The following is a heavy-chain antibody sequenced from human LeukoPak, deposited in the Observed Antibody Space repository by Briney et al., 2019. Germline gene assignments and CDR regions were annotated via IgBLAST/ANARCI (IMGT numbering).Heavy chain of an antibody. D-gene: IGHD3-3*01. CDR2: IYSSGST. J-gene: IGHJ4*02. CDR3: ARVFGNWSGLEY. CDR1: GGSLSSGSYY. V-gene: IGHV4-61*02. Sequence: SETLSLTCTVSGGSLSSGSYYWSWIRQPAGKGLEWIGRIYSSGSTNYNPSLKSRVTISLDTSKNQFPLKLSSVTAADTAVYYCARVFGNWSGLEYWGQGTLVTVAS.